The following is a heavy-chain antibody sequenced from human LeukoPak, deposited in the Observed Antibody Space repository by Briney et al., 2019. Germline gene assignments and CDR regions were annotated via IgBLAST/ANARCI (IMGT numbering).Heavy chain of an antibody. CDR3: ARSREGFDYAKGGFDY. CDR1: GGPISSSSYY. V-gene: IGHV4-39*01. J-gene: IGHJ4*02. CDR2: FYYSGST. Sequence: SETLSLTCTVSGGPISSSSYYWGWIRQPPGKGLEWIGRFYYSGSTYYNPSLKSRVTIAVDTSKNQFSLKLSSVTAADTAVYYCARSREGFDYAKGGFDYWGQGTLVTVSS. D-gene: IGHD4-17*01.